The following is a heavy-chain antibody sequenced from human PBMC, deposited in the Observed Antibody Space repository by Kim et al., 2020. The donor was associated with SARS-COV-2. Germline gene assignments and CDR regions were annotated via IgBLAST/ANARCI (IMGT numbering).Heavy chain of an antibody. Sequence: GTIAYAATVKGRFTISRDASANTLYLQMDSLKTEDTAVYYCTTSFDYWGQGTLVIVSS. V-gene: IGHV3-15*01. CDR2: GTI. CDR3: TTSFDY. J-gene: IGHJ4*02.